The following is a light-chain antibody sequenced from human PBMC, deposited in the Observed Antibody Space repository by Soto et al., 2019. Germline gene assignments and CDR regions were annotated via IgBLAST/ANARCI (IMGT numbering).Light chain of an antibody. CDR3: LSYGKV. CDR2: DDV. CDR1: RSNVGENY. Sequence: QSVLTQTPSVSAAPGQRVTISCSGSRSNVGENYVSWYQQFPGTAPQLVIYDDVKRSPGIPDRFSASKSDNAASLTISALQTEDEAEYFCLSYGKVFGTGTKLTVL. V-gene: IGLV1-51*01. J-gene: IGLJ1*01.